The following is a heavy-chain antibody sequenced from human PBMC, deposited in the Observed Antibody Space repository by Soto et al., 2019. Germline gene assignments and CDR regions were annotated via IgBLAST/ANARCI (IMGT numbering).Heavy chain of an antibody. CDR3: AKGEYSGYDDVGYFQH. J-gene: IGHJ1*01. V-gene: IGHV3-30*18. Sequence: QVQLVESGGGVVQPGRSLRLSCAASGFTFSSYGMHWVRQAPGKGLEWVAVISYDGSNKYYADSVKGRFTISRDNSKNTLYLQMNSLRAEDTAVYYCAKGEYSGYDDVGYFQHWGQGTLVTVSS. CDR1: GFTFSSYG. CDR2: ISYDGSNK. D-gene: IGHD5-12*01.